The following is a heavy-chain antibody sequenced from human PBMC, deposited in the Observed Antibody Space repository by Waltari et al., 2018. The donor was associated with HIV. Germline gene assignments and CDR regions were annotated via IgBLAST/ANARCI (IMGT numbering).Heavy chain of an antibody. D-gene: IGHD6-19*01. CDR3: ARATSDWPHYYFDY. CDR2: FYYTWCT. Sequence: QLQLQESGPGLVKPSETLSLTCAVSGDSIASSGDYWGWIRQPPGKGLEWIGNFYYTWCTYYHPSRKGRVTISVDTSKKQFSRKLTSLTAADTGVYYCARATSDWPHYYFDYWGQGTLVTVAS. J-gene: IGHJ4*02. V-gene: IGHV4-39*01. CDR1: GDSIASSGDY.